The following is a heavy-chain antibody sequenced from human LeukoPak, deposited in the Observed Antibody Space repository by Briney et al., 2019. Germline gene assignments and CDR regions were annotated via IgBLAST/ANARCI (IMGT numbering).Heavy chain of an antibody. CDR3: SSPVSAAAGGR. V-gene: IGHV4-34*01. J-gene: IGHJ4*02. Sequence: PSETLSLTCAVSGGSVRDYYWSWIRQPPGKGLEWIAEIHHSGTTKYNPSLESRVTISMDTSKNQFSLKLSSLTAADTAVYYCSSPVSAAAGGRWGPGTLVTVSS. D-gene: IGHD6-13*01. CDR1: GGSVRDYY. CDR2: IHHSGTT.